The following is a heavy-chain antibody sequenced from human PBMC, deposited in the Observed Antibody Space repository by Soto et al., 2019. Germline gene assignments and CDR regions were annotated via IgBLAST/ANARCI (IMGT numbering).Heavy chain of an antibody. D-gene: IGHD3-9*01. CDR2: IYWDDDK. Sequence: QITLKESGPTLVKPTQTLTLTCTFSGFSLSTSGVGVGWIRQPPGKALEWLALIYWDDDKRYSPPLKSRLTITKDTSKNQVVLTMTNMEPVDTATYYCAQRRLRYFRHWGQGTLVTVSS. V-gene: IGHV2-5*02. J-gene: IGHJ4*02. CDR3: AQRRLRYFRH. CDR1: GFSLSTSGVG.